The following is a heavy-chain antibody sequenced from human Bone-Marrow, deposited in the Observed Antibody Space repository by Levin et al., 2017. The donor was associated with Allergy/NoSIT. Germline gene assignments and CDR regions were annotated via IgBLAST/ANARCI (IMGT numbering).Heavy chain of an antibody. CDR2: INRGGTST. CDR3: ARDPFAYNFGSGSYLDY. V-gene: IGHV3-74*01. J-gene: IGHJ4*02. D-gene: IGHD3-10*01. Sequence: GESLKISCAASGFAFSNYWMHWVRQAPGKGLVWVSRINRGGTSTTYADSVKGRFSISRDNGKNTLYLQMNRLRAEDTAVYYCARDPFAYNFGSGSYLDYWGQGTLVSVSS. CDR1: GFAFSNYW.